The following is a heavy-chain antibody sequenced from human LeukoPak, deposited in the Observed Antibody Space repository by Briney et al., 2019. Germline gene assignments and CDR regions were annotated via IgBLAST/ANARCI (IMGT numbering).Heavy chain of an antibody. J-gene: IGHJ5*02. Sequence: ASVKVSCKASGYTFTSYGISWVRQAPGQGLEWMGWISAYNGNTNYAQKLQGRVTMTTDTSTSTAYMELRSLRSDDTAVYYCARDWVNYDILTGYLKGRWFDPWGQGTLVTVSS. CDR3: ARDWVNYDILTGYLKGRWFDP. CDR2: ISAYNGNT. D-gene: IGHD3-9*01. CDR1: GYTFTSYG. V-gene: IGHV1-18*01.